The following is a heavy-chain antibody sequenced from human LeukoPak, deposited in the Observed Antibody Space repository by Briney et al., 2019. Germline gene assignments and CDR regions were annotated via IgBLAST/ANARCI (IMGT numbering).Heavy chain of an antibody. D-gene: IGHD4-23*01. J-gene: IGHJ3*02. CDR1: GFTVSSNY. Sequence: GGYLRLSCAASGFTVSSNYISWVRQAPGKGLEWVSVIYSGGSTYYADSVKGRFTISRDNSKNTLYLQMNSLRAEDTAVYYCASYGGNPLDAFDIWGQGTMVTVSS. CDR2: IYSGGST. V-gene: IGHV3-66*01. CDR3: ASYGGNPLDAFDI.